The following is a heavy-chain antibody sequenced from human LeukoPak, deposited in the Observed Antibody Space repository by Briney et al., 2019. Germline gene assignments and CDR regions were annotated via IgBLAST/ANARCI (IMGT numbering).Heavy chain of an antibody. CDR1: GFTFSSYS. V-gene: IGHV3-21*01. Sequence: GGSLRLSCAASGFTFSSYSMNWVRQAPGKGLEWVSSISSSSSYIYYADSVKGRFTTSRDNAKNSLYLQMNSLRAEDTAVYYCARGESTYYYDSTGGYWGQGTLVTVSS. CDR2: ISSSSSYI. D-gene: IGHD3-22*01. CDR3: ARGESTYYYDSTGGY. J-gene: IGHJ4*02.